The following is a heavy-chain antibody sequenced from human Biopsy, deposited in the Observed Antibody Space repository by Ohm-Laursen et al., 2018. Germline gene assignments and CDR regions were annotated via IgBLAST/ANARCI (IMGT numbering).Heavy chain of an antibody. CDR1: GFTFSSYG. CDR3: ARAYPPPGRRLVVVAGDFDC. Sequence: SLRLSCAASGFTFSSYGIHWVRQAPGKGLEWVAVIWYDGSNKYSADSVKGRFSISRDNSKNTVYLQMNSLRAADTAVYYCARAYPPPGRRLVVVAGDFDCWGQGTRVTVSS. CDR2: IWYDGSNK. D-gene: IGHD2-15*01. J-gene: IGHJ4*02. V-gene: IGHV3-33*01.